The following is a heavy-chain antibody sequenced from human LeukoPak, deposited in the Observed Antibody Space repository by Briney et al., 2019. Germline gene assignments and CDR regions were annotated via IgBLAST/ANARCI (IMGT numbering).Heavy chain of an antibody. V-gene: IGHV3-30*04. CDR3: ARGPGRDGYNLDY. J-gene: IGHJ4*02. CDR2: ISYDGSNK. Sequence: AGGSLRLSCAASGFTFSSYAMHWVRQAPGKGLEWVAVISYDGSNKYYADSVKGRFTISRDNSKNTLYLQMNSLRAEDTAVYYCARGPGRDGYNLDYWGQGTLVTVSS. CDR1: GFTFSSYA. D-gene: IGHD5-24*01.